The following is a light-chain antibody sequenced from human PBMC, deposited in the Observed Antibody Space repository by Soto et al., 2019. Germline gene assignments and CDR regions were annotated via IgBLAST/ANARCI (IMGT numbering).Light chain of an antibody. CDR2: VAS. V-gene: IGKV3-15*01. CDR1: QSVSST. Sequence: EIVMTQSPATLSVSPGARATLSCRASQSVSSTLAWYQQKPGQTPKLLSYVASTRATGIPARFSGSGSGTEFTLTISSLQSEDFAVYYCQQYNVWPLTFGGGTKVEFK. J-gene: IGKJ4*01. CDR3: QQYNVWPLT.